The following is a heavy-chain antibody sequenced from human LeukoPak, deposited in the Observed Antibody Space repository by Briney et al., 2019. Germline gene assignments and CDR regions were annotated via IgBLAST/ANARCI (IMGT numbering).Heavy chain of an antibody. CDR2: IKQDGSEK. V-gene: IGHV3-7*01. CDR3: ARDFLLWFGEFLYPFDI. CDR1: GFTFSSYW. J-gene: IGHJ3*02. Sequence: PGGSLRLSCAASGFTFSSYWMSWVRQAPGKGLEWVANIKQDGSEKYYVDSVKGRFTISRDNAKNSLYLQMNSLRAEDTAVYYCARDFLLWFGEFLYPFDIWGQGTMVTVSS. D-gene: IGHD3-10*01.